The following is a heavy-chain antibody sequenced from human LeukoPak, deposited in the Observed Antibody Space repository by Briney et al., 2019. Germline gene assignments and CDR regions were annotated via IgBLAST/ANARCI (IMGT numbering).Heavy chain of an antibody. J-gene: IGHJ4*02. Sequence: ASVKVSCKASGYTFTSYGISWVRQAPGQGLEWMGWISAYNGNTNFAQKFQGRVSITADESTSTAFMELSSLRSEDTAVYYCAREWGLESSGYYYAYWGQGTLVTVSS. CDR2: ISAYNGNT. D-gene: IGHD3-22*01. CDR3: AREWGLESSGYYYAY. V-gene: IGHV1-18*01. CDR1: GYTFTSYG.